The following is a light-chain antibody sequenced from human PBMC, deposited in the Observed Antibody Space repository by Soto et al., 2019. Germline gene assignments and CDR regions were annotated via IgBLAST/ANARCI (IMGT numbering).Light chain of an antibody. CDR2: DVS. J-gene: IGLJ1*01. CDR1: SSDVGGYNY. Sequence: QSVLTQPASVSGSPGQSITISCTGTSSDVGGYNYVSWYQQHPGKAPKLMIYDVSNRPSGVSNRFSGSKSDNTASLTISGLQAEDEADYYCSSYTSSSSNYVFGNGTKVTVL. CDR3: SSYTSSSSNYV. V-gene: IGLV2-14*01.